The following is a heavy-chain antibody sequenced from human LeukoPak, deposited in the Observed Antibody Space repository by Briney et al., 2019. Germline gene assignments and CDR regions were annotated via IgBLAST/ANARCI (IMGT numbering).Heavy chain of an antibody. V-gene: IGHV3-74*01. D-gene: IGHD2-15*01. J-gene: IGHJ6*03. CDR1: GFTFSSYW. CDR2: INSDGSST. CDR3: ARLAQRLGYCSGGSCYPRVRYYYYYMDV. Sequence: GGSLRLSCAASGFTFSSYWMHWVRQAPGKGLVWVSRINSDGSSTSYADSVRGRYTISRDNAKNTLYLQMNSQRAADTAVYYCARLAQRLGYCSGGSCYPRVRYYYYYMDVWGKGTTVTISS.